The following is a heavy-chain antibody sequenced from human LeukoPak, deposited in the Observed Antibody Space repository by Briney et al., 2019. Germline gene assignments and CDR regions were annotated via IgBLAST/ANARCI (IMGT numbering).Heavy chain of an antibody. CDR3: ARGTIFGVKTE. V-gene: IGHV4-59*01. D-gene: IGHD3-3*01. J-gene: IGHJ4*02. CDR2: IYDSGDT. Sequence: KTSETLSLTCNVSGVTINNYYWIWIRQPPGKGLEGIGNIYDSGDTNYSPSLRSRVIISVDASKKHLSLRLSSLNAAAKAVYYCARGTIFGVKTEWGRGTLVAVPS. CDR1: GVTINNYY.